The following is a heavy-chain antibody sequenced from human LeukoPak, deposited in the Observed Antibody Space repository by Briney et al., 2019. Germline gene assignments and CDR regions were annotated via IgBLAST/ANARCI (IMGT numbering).Heavy chain of an antibody. CDR2: IYSGGST. Sequence: GGSLRLSCTASGFIASSNYMSWVRQAPGKGLEWVSLIYSGGSTYYADSVMGRSTISRDKSNNTLYLQMNSLRAEDTAVYYCANSYCGGDCYLPWGQGTLVTVSS. J-gene: IGHJ5*02. CDR3: ANSYCGGDCYLP. D-gene: IGHD2-21*02. CDR1: GFIASSNY. V-gene: IGHV3-53*01.